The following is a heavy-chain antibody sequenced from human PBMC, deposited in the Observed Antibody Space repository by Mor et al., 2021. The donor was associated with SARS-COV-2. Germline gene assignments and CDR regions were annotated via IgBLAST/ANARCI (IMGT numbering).Heavy chain of an antibody. V-gene: IGHV3-23*01. Sequence: RGSGGSTYYAYSVKGRFTISRDNSKNTLYLQMNSLRAEDPAVYYCAKDKDLSVTYMDYFDSWGQGSLVTVYS. CDR3: AKDKDLSVTYMDYFDS. D-gene: IGHD4-17*01. J-gene: IGHJ4*02. CDR2: RGSGGST.